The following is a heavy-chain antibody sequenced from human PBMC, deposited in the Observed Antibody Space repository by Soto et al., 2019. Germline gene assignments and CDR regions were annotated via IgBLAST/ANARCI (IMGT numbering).Heavy chain of an antibody. CDR3: ARVYYYDSSGYYSYYYGMDV. CDR1: GGSISSGGYY. CDR2: IYYSGST. V-gene: IGHV4-31*03. D-gene: IGHD3-22*01. Sequence: QVQLQESGPGLVKPSQTLSLTCTVSGGSISSGGYYWSWIRQHPGKGLEWIGYIYYSGSTYYNPSLKSRVTISEDPSQNQFSLKLSSVTAAETAVYYCARVYYYDSSGYYSYYYGMDVWGQGTTVTVSS. J-gene: IGHJ6*02.